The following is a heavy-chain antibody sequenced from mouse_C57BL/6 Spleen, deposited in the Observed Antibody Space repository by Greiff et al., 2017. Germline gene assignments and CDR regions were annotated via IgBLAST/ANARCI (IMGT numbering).Heavy chain of an antibody. CDR1: GYAFSSSW. CDR2: IYPGDGDT. Sequence: QVQLQQSGPELVKPGASVKISCKASGYAFSSSWMNWVKQRPGKGLEWIGRIYPGDGDTNYNGKFKGKATLTADKSSSTAYMQLSSLTSEDSAVYFCAGALLRFAWFAYWGQGTLVTVSA. V-gene: IGHV1-82*01. CDR3: AGALLRFAWFAY. J-gene: IGHJ3*01. D-gene: IGHD2-9*01.